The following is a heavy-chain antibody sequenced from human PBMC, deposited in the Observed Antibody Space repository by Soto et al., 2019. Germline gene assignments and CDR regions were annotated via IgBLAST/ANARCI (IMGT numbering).Heavy chain of an antibody. J-gene: IGHJ4*02. D-gene: IGHD3-3*01. V-gene: IGHV4-34*01. CDR3: ARNYDFGSGYYT. Sequence: SETLSLTCAVYGGSFSGYYWSWIRQPPGKGLEWIGEINHSGSTNYNPSPKSRVTISVDTSKNQFSLKLSSVTAADTAVYYCARNYDFGSGYYTWGQGTLVTASS. CDR2: INHSGST. CDR1: GGSFSGYY.